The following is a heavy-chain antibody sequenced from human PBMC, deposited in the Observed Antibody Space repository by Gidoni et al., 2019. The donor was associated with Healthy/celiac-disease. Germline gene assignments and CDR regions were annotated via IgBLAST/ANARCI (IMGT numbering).Heavy chain of an antibody. CDR1: GFTFDDYA. D-gene: IGHD5-18*01. Sequence: EVQLVESGGGLVQPGRSLRLSCAASGFTFDDYAMHWVRQAPGKGLEWVSGISWNSGSIGYADSVKGRFTISRDNAKNSLYLQMNSLRAEDTALYYCAKAAMVFGYFDYWGQGTLVTVSS. V-gene: IGHV3-9*01. CDR2: ISWNSGSI. J-gene: IGHJ4*02. CDR3: AKAAMVFGYFDY.